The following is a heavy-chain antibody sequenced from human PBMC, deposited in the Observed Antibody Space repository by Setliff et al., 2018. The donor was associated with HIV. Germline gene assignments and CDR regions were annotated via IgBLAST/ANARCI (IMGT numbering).Heavy chain of an antibody. J-gene: IGHJ4*02. Sequence: PSETLSLTCGVSGYSISSDYCWGWIRQPPGKGLEWIGHINTGGSTKYNPSLKSRLTMSVDSSGNQFSLTLTSVTAADTAVYYCARDPNTGRYYLDFWGPGALVTVSS. CDR1: GYSISSDYC. CDR3: ARDPNTGRYYLDF. V-gene: IGHV4-38-2*02. CDR2: INTGGST. D-gene: IGHD1-26*01.